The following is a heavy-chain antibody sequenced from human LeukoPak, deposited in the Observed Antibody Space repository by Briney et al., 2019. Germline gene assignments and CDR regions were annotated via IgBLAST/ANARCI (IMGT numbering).Heavy chain of an antibody. V-gene: IGHV1-69*04. CDR3: ARVNLRGSNYNWFDP. Sequence: SVKVSCKASGGTFSSYAISWVRQAPGKGLEWMGKITPVIETANYAQTLQGRVSIYADKSTTTVYMDLSGLRPDDTAVYYCARVNLRGSNYNWFDPWGQGTRVTVSS. D-gene: IGHD3-10*01. CDR1: GGTFSSYA. J-gene: IGHJ5*02. CDR2: ITPVIETA.